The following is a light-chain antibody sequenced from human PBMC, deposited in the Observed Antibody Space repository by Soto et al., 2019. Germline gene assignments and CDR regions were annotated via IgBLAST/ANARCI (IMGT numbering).Light chain of an antibody. J-gene: IGKJ4*01. CDR1: QSVSSN. CDR2: GAS. V-gene: IGKV3-15*01. CDR3: QQYNNWPRLT. Sequence: EIVMTQSPDTLSVSPGERAPLSCRASQSVSSNLAWYQQKPGQAPRLLIYGASSRATGIPARFSGSGSGTEFTLTISSLQSEDFAVYYCQQYNNWPRLTFGGGTKVEIK.